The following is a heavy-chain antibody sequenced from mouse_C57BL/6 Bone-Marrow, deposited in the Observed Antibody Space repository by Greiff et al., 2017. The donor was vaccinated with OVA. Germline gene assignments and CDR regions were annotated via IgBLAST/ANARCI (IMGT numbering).Heavy chain of an antibody. J-gene: IGHJ1*03. CDR3: ARRTALLSFDV. D-gene: IGHD3-3*01. V-gene: IGHV5-9*01. CDR1: GFTFSSYT. CDR2: ISGGGGNT. Sequence: EVKVVESGGGLVKPGGSLKLSCAASGFTFSSYTMSWVRQTPEKRLEWVATISGGGGNTYYPDSVKGRFTISRDNAKNTLYLQMSSLRSEDTALYYCARRTALLSFDVWGTGTTVTVSS.